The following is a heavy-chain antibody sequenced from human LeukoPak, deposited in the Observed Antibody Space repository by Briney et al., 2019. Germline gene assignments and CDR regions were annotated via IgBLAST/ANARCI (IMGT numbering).Heavy chain of an antibody. CDR1: GFTFTTYW. CDR2: IKEDGSDK. V-gene: IGHV3-7*01. Sequence: GGSLRLSCAASGFTFTTYWMTWVRQAPGKGLEWVANIKEDGSDKNYIDAVEGRFAISRDNTKSSLFLQMNSLSAEDTAVYYCVSAPNSYYLDHWGQGALVTVSS. J-gene: IGHJ4*02. CDR3: VSAPNSYYLDH.